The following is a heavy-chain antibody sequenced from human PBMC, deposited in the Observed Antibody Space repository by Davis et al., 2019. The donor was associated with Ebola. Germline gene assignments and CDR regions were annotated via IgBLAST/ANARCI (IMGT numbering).Heavy chain of an antibody. D-gene: IGHD3-22*01. V-gene: IGHV3-21*01. CDR1: GFTFSRYS. J-gene: IGHJ6*02. Sequence: SLMIPCAASGFTFSRYSMNWVRQAPGKGLEWVSSIGSSSSYIYYADSVKGRFTISSDNAKKSLYLHMNSLSAEDTAVYYCARDKFYYDSSGYGYYYGMDVWGQGTTVTVSS. CDR2: IGSSSSYI. CDR3: ARDKFYYDSSGYGYYYGMDV.